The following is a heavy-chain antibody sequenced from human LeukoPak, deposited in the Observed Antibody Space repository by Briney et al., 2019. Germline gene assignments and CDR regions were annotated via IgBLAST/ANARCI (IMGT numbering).Heavy chain of an antibody. CDR3: ARVGPVNYYGSGSYYIRNWFDP. Sequence: SQTLSLTCTVSGGSISSGNYYWSWIRQPPGKGLEWIGYIYYSGSTNYNPSLKSRVTISVDTSKNQFSLKLSSVTAADTAVYYCARVGPVNYYGSGSYYIRNWFDPWGQGTLVTVSS. CDR2: IYYSGST. V-gene: IGHV4-61*01. J-gene: IGHJ5*02. D-gene: IGHD3-10*01. CDR1: GGSISSGNYY.